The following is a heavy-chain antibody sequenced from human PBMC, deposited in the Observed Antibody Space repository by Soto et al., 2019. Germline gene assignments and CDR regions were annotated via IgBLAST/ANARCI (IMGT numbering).Heavy chain of an antibody. CDR1: GSTFTSYA. Sequence: GASVKVSCKASGSTFTSYAMHWVRQAPGQRLEWMGWINAGNGNTKYSQKFQGRVTITRDTSASTAYMELSSLRSEDTAVYYCARDRTVTTPYFDYWGQGTLVTVSS. CDR3: ARDRTVTTPYFDY. V-gene: IGHV1-3*01. J-gene: IGHJ4*02. CDR2: INAGNGNT. D-gene: IGHD4-17*01.